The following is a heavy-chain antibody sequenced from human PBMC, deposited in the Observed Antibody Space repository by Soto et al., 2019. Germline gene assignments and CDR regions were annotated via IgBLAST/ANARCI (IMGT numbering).Heavy chain of an antibody. CDR1: GFTFSTYW. Sequence: EVQLVESGGGLVQPGGSLRLSCAASGFTFSTYWMHWVRQAPGKGLVWVSRINSDGSTTNYADSVKGGFTISRDNAKNTLYLQMNSLRAEDTAVYYCARDAYYDMGVWGQGTTVTVSS. CDR3: ARDAYYDMGV. CDR2: INSDGSTT. J-gene: IGHJ6*02. V-gene: IGHV3-74*01.